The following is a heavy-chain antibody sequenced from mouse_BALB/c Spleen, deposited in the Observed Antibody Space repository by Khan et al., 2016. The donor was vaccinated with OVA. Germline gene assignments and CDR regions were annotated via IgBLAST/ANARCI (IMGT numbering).Heavy chain of an antibody. J-gene: IGHJ2*01. CDR2: IYPGTGSI. CDR3: ARSSPTVGAFDY. V-gene: IGHV1S132*01. Sequence: VQLQESGAELVRPGASVKLSCKTSGYIFTSYWIHWVKQRSGQGLEWIARIYPGTGSIYYNEKFKGKATLTADKSSSTAYMQLSSLKAEYSAVYFCARSSPTVGAFDYWGQGTTLTVSS. CDR1: GYIFTSYW. D-gene: IGHD1-1*01.